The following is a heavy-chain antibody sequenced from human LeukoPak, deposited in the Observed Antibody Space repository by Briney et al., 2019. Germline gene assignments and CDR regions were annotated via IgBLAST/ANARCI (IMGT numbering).Heavy chain of an antibody. CDR1: GVSFSGYY. CDR3: ARGYYYDSSGYYYFDY. Sequence: PSETLSLTCAVYGVSFSGYYWSWIRQPPGKGLEWIGEINHSGSTNYNPSLKSRVTISVDTSKNQFCLKLSSVTAADTAVYYCARGYYYDSSGYYYFDYWGQGTLVTVSS. D-gene: IGHD3-22*01. CDR2: INHSGST. J-gene: IGHJ4*02. V-gene: IGHV4-34*01.